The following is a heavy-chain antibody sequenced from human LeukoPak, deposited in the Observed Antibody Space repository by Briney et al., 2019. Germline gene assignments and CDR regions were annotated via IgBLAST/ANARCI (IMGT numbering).Heavy chain of an antibody. Sequence: SETLSLTCTVSGGSISSYYWSWIRQPPGKGLEWIWYIYYSGSTNYNPSLKSRVTISVDTSKNQFSLKLSSVTAADTAVYYCASHLAAAGLFDYWGQGALVTVSS. CDR2: IYYSGST. CDR1: GGSISSYY. D-gene: IGHD6-13*01. J-gene: IGHJ4*02. CDR3: ASHLAAAGLFDY. V-gene: IGHV4-59*08.